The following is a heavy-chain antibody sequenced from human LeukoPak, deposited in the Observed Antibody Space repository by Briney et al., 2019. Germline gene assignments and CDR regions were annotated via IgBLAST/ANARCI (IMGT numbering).Heavy chain of an antibody. J-gene: IGHJ4*02. CDR3: ARLDTTMAPDY. CDR1: GGSFSGYY. D-gene: IGHD5-18*01. Sequence: SETLSLTCAVYGGSFSGYYWSWIRQPSGKGLEWIGEINHSGSTNYNPSLKSRVTISVDTSKSQFSLKLNSVSAADAAVYYCARLDTTMAPDYWGQGTLVTVSS. CDR2: INHSGST. V-gene: IGHV4-34*01.